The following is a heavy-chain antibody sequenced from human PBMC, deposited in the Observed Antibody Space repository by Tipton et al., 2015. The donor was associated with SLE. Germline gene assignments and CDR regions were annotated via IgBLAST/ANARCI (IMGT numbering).Heavy chain of an antibody. V-gene: IGHV1-46*01. CDR3: ARGGRFIWGTFHYFAEYFHH. D-gene: IGHD3-16*01. J-gene: IGHJ1*01. Sequence: QLVQSGAELKEPGASVKISCKTSGYNFIDYYMHWVRQAPGEGPEWIGIINLTGGSTTYAQKFQGRVAVTKDTSTNTVYMELRNLRSDDTAVYYCARGGRFIWGTFHYFAEYFHHWGQGTLVTVSS. CDR1: GYNFIDYY. CDR2: INLTGGST.